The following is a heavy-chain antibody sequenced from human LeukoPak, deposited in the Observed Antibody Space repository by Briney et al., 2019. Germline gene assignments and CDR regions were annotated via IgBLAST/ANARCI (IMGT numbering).Heavy chain of an antibody. Sequence: GGSLRLSCAASGFTFSSYAMHWVRQAPGKGLEWVAVISYDGSNKYYADSVKGRFTISRDNSKNTLYLQMNSLRAEDTAVYYCAKDRRAYGSGSYDPRFGYFDYWGQGTLVTVSS. CDR2: ISYDGSNK. CDR3: AKDRRAYGSGSYDPRFGYFDY. J-gene: IGHJ4*02. D-gene: IGHD3-10*01. V-gene: IGHV3-30-3*01. CDR1: GFTFSSYA.